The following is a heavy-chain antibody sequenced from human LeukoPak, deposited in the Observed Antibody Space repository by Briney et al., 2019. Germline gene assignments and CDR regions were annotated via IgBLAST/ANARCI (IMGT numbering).Heavy chain of an antibody. CDR1: GFTFSSYSM. CDR2: IYHSGST. Sequence: GSLRLSCAASGFTFSSYSMNWVRQAPGKGLEWIGEIYHSGSTNYNPSLKSRVTISVDKSKNQFSLKLSSVTAADTAVYYCARELRDFWSGYYYMDVWGKGTTVTVSS. J-gene: IGHJ6*03. CDR3: ARELRDFWSGYYYMDV. V-gene: IGHV4-4*02. D-gene: IGHD3-3*01.